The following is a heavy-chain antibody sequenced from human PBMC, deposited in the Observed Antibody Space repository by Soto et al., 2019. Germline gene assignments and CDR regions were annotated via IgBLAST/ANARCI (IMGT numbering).Heavy chain of an antibody. D-gene: IGHD3-22*01. CDR3: ARGRLNEFLSSPPPKFDP. Sequence: SLRLSCVASGFTFSTYAMHWVRKVTGKGLEWVSAIGTLFDTYYVGSVKGRFTVSRENARNSFFLQMNSLRAGDTAIYYCARGRLNEFLSSPPPKFDPWGQGTLVTVSS. CDR2: IGTLFDT. V-gene: IGHV3-13*04. CDR1: GFTFSTYA. J-gene: IGHJ5*02.